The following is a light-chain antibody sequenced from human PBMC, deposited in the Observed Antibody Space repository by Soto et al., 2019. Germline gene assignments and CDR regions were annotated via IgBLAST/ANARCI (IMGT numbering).Light chain of an antibody. CDR2: GAS. V-gene: IGKV3-11*01. Sequence: EIVMTQSPATLSVSPGERATLSCRASQSVNIYLAWYQQKPGQAPRLLIFGASSRATGIPARFSGGGSGTDFTLTISSLEPEDFAVYYCQQRSNWPPITFGQGTRLEIK. CDR3: QQRSNWPPIT. CDR1: QSVNIY. J-gene: IGKJ5*01.